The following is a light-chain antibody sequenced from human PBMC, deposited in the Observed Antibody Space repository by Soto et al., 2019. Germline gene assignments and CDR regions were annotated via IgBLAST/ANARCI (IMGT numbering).Light chain of an antibody. Sequence: QSALTQPRSVSGSPGQSVTISCTGTSSDVGGYNYVSWYQQHPGKAPKLMIYDVNKRPSGVPDRFSGSKSGNTASLTISGLQAEDEADYYCCSYAGGYAFVFGTGTKVTVL. J-gene: IGLJ1*01. CDR2: DVN. CDR3: CSYAGGYAFV. CDR1: SSDVGGYNY. V-gene: IGLV2-11*01.